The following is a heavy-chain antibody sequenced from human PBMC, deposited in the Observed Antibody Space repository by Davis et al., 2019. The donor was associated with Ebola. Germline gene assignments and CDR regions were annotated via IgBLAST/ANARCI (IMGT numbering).Heavy chain of an antibody. D-gene: IGHD3-16*01. CDR1: GFTFSSYA. CDR2: ISGSGGST. Sequence: GGSLRLSCAASGFTFSSYAMSWVRQAPGKGLEWVSAISGSGGSTYYADSVKGRFTISRDNSKNTLYLQMNSLRAEDTAVYYCASRGLMIRGAFDIWGQGTMVTVSS. V-gene: IGHV3-23*01. J-gene: IGHJ3*02. CDR3: ASRGLMIRGAFDI.